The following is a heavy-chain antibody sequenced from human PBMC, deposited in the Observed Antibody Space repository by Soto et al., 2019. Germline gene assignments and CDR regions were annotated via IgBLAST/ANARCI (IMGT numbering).Heavy chain of an antibody. CDR1: GFTFSSYA. D-gene: IGHD1-26*01. Sequence: GGSLRLSCSASGFTFSSYAMHWVRQAPGKGLEYVSAISSNGGSTYYADSVKGRFTISRDNSKNTLYLQMSSLRAEDTAVYYFVKDLAVGATKYFDYWGQGTLVTVSS. CDR3: VKDLAVGATKYFDY. J-gene: IGHJ4*02. V-gene: IGHV3-64D*09. CDR2: ISSNGGST.